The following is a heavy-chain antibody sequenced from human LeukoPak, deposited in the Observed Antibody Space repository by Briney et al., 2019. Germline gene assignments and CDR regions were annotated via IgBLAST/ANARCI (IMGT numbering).Heavy chain of an antibody. J-gene: IGHJ4*02. CDR1: GGTFSSYA. CDR3: ARRYSSGWYGDDY. Sequence: ASVKVSCKASGGTFSSYAISWVRQAPGQGLEWMGGIIPIFGTANYAQKFQGRVTITADESTGTAYMELSSLRSEDTAVYYCARRYSSGWYGDDYWGQGTLVTVSS. D-gene: IGHD6-19*01. V-gene: IGHV1-69*13. CDR2: IIPIFGTA.